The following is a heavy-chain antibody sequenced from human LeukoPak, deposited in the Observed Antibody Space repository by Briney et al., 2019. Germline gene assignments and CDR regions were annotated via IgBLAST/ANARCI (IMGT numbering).Heavy chain of an antibody. D-gene: IGHD5-24*01. CDR1: GHTFVTHG. Sequence: GASVKVSCQTSGHTFVTHGVSWIRQAPGQGLEWVGWIRAYNGYTKYAEKLQGRVTVTMDTSAATAYMELGSLRPDDTAVYYCARDGEAYTGGPQYFDSWGQGILVTVSS. J-gene: IGHJ4*02. V-gene: IGHV1-18*04. CDR2: IRAYNGYT. CDR3: ARDGEAYTGGPQYFDS.